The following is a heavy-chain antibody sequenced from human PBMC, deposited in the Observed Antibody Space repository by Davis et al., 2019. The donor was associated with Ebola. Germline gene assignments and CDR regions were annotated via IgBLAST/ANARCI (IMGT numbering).Heavy chain of an antibody. J-gene: IGHJ6*02. CDR1: GGTFSSYA. D-gene: IGHD4-17*01. CDR2: IIPILGIA. CDR3: ARAGTVRGTYYYGMDV. Sequence: AASVKVSCKASGGTFSSYAISWVRQAPGQGLEWMGRIIPILGIANYAQKFQGRVTITADKSTSTAYMELSSLRSEDTAVYYCARAGTVRGTYYYGMDVWGQGTTVTVSS. V-gene: IGHV1-69*04.